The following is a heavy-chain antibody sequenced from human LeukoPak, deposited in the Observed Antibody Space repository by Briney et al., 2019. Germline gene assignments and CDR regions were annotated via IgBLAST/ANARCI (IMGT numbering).Heavy chain of an antibody. D-gene: IGHD3-10*01. J-gene: IGHJ4*02. CDR1: GFTFSSYS. V-gene: IGHV3-21*01. Sequence: PGGSLRLSCAAYGFTFSSYSMNWVRQAPGKGLEWVSSISSSSSYLYYADSVKGRFTISRDNAKNSLYLQMNSLRAEDTAVYYCARDRQNYGSGSYYYYWGQGTLVTVSS. CDR3: ARDRQNYGSGSYYYY. CDR2: ISSSSSYL.